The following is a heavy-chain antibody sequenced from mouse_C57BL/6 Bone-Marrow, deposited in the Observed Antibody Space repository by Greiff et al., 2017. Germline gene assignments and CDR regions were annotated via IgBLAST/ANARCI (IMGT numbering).Heavy chain of an antibody. CDR2: IDPEDGAT. D-gene: IGHD2-12*01. Sequence: EVKLMESGAELVKPGASVKLSCTASGFNIKDYYMNWVKQRTEQGLEWIGRIDPEDGATKYAPKFQGKATITADTSSNTAYLQLSSLTSEDTAVYYCAVWCYRDYWGQGTSVTVSS. CDR1: GFNIKDYY. V-gene: IGHV14-2*01. J-gene: IGHJ4*01. CDR3: AVWCYRDY.